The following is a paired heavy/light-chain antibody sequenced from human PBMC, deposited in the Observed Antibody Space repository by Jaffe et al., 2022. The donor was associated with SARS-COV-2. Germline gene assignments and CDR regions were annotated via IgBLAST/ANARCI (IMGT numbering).Heavy chain of an antibody. Sequence: EVQLLESGGGLVQPGGSLRLSCAASGFTFSSYAMSWVRQAPGKGLEWVSAISGSGGSTYYADSVKGRFTISRDNSKNTLYLQMNSLRAEDTAVYYCAKDPFFPAGTGYSSSWYSNYYYYGMDVWGQGTTVTVSS. CDR1: GFTFSSYA. D-gene: IGHD6-13*01. CDR2: ISGSGGST. J-gene: IGHJ6*02. CDR3: AKDPFFPAGTGYSSSWYSNYYYYGMDV. V-gene: IGHV3-23*01.
Light chain of an antibody. CDR2: KAS. Sequence: DIQMTQSPSTLSASVGDRVTITCRASQSISSWLAWYQQKPGKAPKLLIYKASSLESGVPSRFSGSGSGTEFTLTISSLQPDDFATYYCQQYNSYAYTFGQGTKLEIK. CDR1: QSISSW. J-gene: IGKJ2*01. V-gene: IGKV1-5*03. CDR3: QQYNSYAYT.